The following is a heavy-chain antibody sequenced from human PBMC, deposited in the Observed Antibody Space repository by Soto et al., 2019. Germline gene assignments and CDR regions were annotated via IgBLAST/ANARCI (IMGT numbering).Heavy chain of an antibody. J-gene: IGHJ4*02. CDR3: ARDFFGNHYFDF. CDR2: IFHSGTT. Sequence: SETLSLTCAVSGYSISSGYQWGWIRQPPGKGLEWIGNIFHSGTTSYNPSLKSRVTVSVDTSKNQISLNLTSVTAADTAIYYCARDFFGNHYFDFWGQGXLVTVYS. D-gene: IGHD3-10*01. CDR1: GYSISSGYQ. V-gene: IGHV4-38-2*02.